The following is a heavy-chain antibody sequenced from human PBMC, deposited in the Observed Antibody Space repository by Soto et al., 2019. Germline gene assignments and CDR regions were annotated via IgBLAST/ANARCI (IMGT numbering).Heavy chain of an antibody. CDR1: GGSISSYY. CDR3: ARRWGTYFDF. D-gene: IGHD7-27*01. J-gene: IGHJ4*02. Sequence: SETLSLTCTVSGGSISSYYWSWIRQPPGKGLEWVGYIYYSGSTDYDPSLKSRVTISVDTSKNQFSLKLSSVTAADTAVYYCARRWGTYFDFWGQGTLVTVSS. CDR2: IYYSGST. V-gene: IGHV4-59*01.